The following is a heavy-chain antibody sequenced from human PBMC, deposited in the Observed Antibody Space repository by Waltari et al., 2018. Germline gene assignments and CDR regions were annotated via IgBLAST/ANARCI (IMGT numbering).Heavy chain of an antibody. CDR3: VRLEDCTGPGGNCYSGAPFAVDV. J-gene: IGHJ6*02. CDR2: INYCPNT. Sequence: QVHLQQWGAGLLRPSETLSLICAVYGGSLRGYYWGWIRQPPGKGLEWSGEINYCPNTNDNPSLRSRVHMAMDTSQNQFSLQLTSVTAADTGVYYCVRLEDCTGPGGNCYSGAPFAVDVWGQGTTVTVPS. CDR1: GGSLRGYY. D-gene: IGHD2-8*02. V-gene: IGHV4-34*01.